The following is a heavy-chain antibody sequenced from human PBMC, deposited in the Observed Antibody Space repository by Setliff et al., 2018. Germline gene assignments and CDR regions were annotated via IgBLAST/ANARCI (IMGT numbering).Heavy chain of an antibody. CDR1: GYTFTAYY. D-gene: IGHD2-15*01. CDR3: ARGAPGRYCSGGSCSYFDY. J-gene: IGHJ4*02. V-gene: IGHV1-2*02. Sequence: ASVKVSCKASGYTFTAYYMHWVRQAPGQGLEWMGWINPGSGATNLAQRFQGRVTMTRDTSISTAYMELSSLRSDDTAVDYCARGAPGRYCSGGSCSYFDYWGQGRLVTVSS. CDR2: INPGSGAT.